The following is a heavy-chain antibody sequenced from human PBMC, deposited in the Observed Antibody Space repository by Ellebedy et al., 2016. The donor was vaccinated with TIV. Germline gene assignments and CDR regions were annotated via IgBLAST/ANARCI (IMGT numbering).Heavy chain of an antibody. CDR1: GYTFTGYY. D-gene: IGHD3-3*01. J-gene: IGHJ4*02. CDR3: ARGDRRGGVRFLEWLLGY. Sequence: ASVKVSCXASGYTFTGYYMHWVRQAPGQGLEWMGWINPNSGGTNYAQKFQGRVTMTRDTSISTAYMELSRLRSDDTAVYYCARGDRRGGVRFLEWLLGYWGQGTLVTVSS. V-gene: IGHV1-2*02. CDR2: INPNSGGT.